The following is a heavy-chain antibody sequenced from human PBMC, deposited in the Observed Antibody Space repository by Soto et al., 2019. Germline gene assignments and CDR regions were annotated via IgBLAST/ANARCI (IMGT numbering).Heavy chain of an antibody. CDR3: ARDRKQWLVPDAFDI. V-gene: IGHV1-69*12. CDR1: GGTFSSYA. D-gene: IGHD6-19*01. CDR2: IIPIFGTA. J-gene: IGHJ3*02. Sequence: QVQMVRSGAEVKKPGSSVKVSCKASGGTFSSYAISWVRQAPGQGLEWMGGIIPIFGTANYAQKFQGRVTITADESTSTAYMELSSLRSEDTAVYYCARDRKQWLVPDAFDIWGQGTMVTVSS.